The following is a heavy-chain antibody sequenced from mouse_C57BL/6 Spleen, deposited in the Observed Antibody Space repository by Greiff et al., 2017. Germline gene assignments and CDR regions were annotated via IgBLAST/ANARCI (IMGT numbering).Heavy chain of an antibody. CDR1: GYTFTSYW. J-gene: IGHJ2*01. D-gene: IGHD1-1*01. Sequence: VQLQQPGTELVKPGASVKLSCKASGYTFTSYWMHWVKQRPGQGLEWIGNINPSNGGTNYNEKFKSKATLTVDKSSSTAYLQLSSLTSEDAAVYYCARYYGSSRYYFDYWGQGTTLTVSS. V-gene: IGHV1-53*01. CDR2: INPSNGGT. CDR3: ARYYGSSRYYFDY.